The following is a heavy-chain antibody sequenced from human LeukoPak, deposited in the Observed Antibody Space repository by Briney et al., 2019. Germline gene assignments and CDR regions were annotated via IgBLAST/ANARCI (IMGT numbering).Heavy chain of an antibody. CDR3: ARQYYYYGMDV. CDR1: GGSISSYY. Sequence: SETLSLTCAVSGGSISSYYWSWIRQPLGKGLEWIGYIYYSGSTNYNPSLKSRVTISVDTSKNQFSLKLSSVTAADTAVYYCARQYYYYGMDVWGQGTTVTVSS. V-gene: IGHV4-59*08. J-gene: IGHJ6*02. CDR2: IYYSGST.